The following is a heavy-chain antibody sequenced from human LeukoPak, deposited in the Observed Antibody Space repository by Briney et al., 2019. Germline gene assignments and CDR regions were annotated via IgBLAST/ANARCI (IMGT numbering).Heavy chain of an antibody. CDR3: IGYSSGWYPFGFDY. CDR2: IRTKAYGGTT. Sequence: PGGSLRLSCTASGFIFGDYAMSWVRQPPGKGLEGVGFIRTKAYGGTTEYGASVKGRFTISRDDSKSIAYLQMNSLKTEDTAVYYCIGYSSGWYPFGFDYWGQGTLVTVAS. CDR1: GFIFGDYA. J-gene: IGHJ4*02. D-gene: IGHD6-19*01. V-gene: IGHV3-49*04.